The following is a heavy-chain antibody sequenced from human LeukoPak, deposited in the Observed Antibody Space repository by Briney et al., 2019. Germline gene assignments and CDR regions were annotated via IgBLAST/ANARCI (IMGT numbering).Heavy chain of an antibody. CDR3: AGGASSTVHY. CDR2: INGDGSL. D-gene: IGHD6-13*01. V-gene: IGHV3-74*01. CDR1: GLTFSTYW. J-gene: IGHJ4*02. Sequence: GGSLRLSCAASGLTFSTYWMHWVRQAPGKGLVGVSRINGDGSLSYADSVKGRFTISRDNTKNMLYLQMNSLRAEDTAVYYCAGGASSTVHYWGQGALVTVSS.